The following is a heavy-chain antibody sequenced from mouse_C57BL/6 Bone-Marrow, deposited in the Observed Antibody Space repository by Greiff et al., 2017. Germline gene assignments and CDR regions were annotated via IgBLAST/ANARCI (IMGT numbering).Heavy chain of an antibody. V-gene: IGHV1-82*01. CDR2: IDPGDGDT. CDR3: ARGNDCGSSGDFDD. J-gene: IGHJ2*01. CDR1: GYAFTSSW. D-gene: IGHD1-1*01. Sequence: QVQLQQSGPELVKPGASVKLSCKASGYAFTSSWMNWVKQRPGGGPGWIGRIDPGDGDTNYNGKFKGKATLTADKASSTAYLQLSSLTSEDSAVYLCARGNDCGSSGDFDDWGQGTTLTVSS.